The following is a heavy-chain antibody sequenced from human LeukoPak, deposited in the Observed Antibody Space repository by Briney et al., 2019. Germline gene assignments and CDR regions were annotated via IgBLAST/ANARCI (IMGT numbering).Heavy chain of an antibody. V-gene: IGHV3-66*01. D-gene: IGHD3-10*01. CDR2: LYSSGYT. CDR3: AREVGSEGDY. J-gene: IGHJ4*02. CDR1: GFTVSSSY. Sequence: PGGSLRLSCAASGFTVSSSYMSWVRQAPGKGLEWVSILYSSGYTFYTDSVKGRFTISRDNSKNTLYLQMNSLRVEDTAVYYCAREVGSEGDYWGQGTLVTVSS.